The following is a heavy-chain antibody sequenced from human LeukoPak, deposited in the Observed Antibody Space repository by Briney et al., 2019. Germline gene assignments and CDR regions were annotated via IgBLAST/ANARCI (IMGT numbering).Heavy chain of an antibody. CDR3: ARDQSDYYGSGSYSEGSY. V-gene: IGHV3-48*02. Sequence: GGSLRLSCAASGFTFSTYSMKWVRQAPGKGLEWVSYISSSSGTTYYADSVKGRFTISRDNAKNSLYLQMNGLRDEDTAVYYCARDQSDYYGSGSYSEGSYWRQGTLVTVSS. D-gene: IGHD3-10*01. J-gene: IGHJ4*02. CDR1: GFTFSTYS. CDR2: ISSSSGTT.